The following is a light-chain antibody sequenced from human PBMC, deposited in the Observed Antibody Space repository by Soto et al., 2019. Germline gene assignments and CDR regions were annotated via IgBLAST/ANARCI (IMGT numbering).Light chain of an antibody. Sequence: DIQMTQSPSSLSAFVGDTVTITCRASQNINNYLNWYQLKPGKAPKLLIFGASNLKSGVPSRFSANGSVTDFSLIITSLQPEDFATYHCQQSYSQGRTFGQGTRL. CDR3: QQSYSQGRT. J-gene: IGKJ2*01. CDR2: GAS. V-gene: IGKV1-39*01. CDR1: QNINNY.